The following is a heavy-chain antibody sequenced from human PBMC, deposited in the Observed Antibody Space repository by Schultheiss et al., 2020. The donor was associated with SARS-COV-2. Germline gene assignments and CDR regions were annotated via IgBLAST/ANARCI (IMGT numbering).Heavy chain of an antibody. Sequence: SQTLSLTCTVSGYSISSGYYWGWIRQPPGKGLEWIGQVSHSGATHYNPSLKSRVTISVDTSKNQFSLKLSSVTAADTAVYYCARGDSSGYYSTPMYYYYGMDVWGQGTTVTVSS. D-gene: IGHD3-22*01. J-gene: IGHJ6*02. CDR3: ARGDSSGYYSTPMYYYYGMDV. CDR2: VSHSGAT. V-gene: IGHV4-38-2*02. CDR1: GYSISSGYY.